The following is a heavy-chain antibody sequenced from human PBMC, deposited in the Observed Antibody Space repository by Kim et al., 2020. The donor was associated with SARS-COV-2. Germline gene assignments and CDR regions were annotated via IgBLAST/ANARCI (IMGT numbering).Heavy chain of an antibody. CDR1: GFTFSSYG. J-gene: IGHJ4*02. D-gene: IGHD6-19*01. Sequence: GGSLRLSCEASGFTFSSYGMHWVRQAPGKGLEWVAVIWYDGSNKYYADSVKGRFTISRDNSKNTLYLQMNSLRAEDTAVYYCARDLAVAVTQGDYFDYWGQGTLVTVSS. CDR3: ARDLAVAVTQGDYFDY. V-gene: IGHV3-33*01. CDR2: IWYDGSNK.